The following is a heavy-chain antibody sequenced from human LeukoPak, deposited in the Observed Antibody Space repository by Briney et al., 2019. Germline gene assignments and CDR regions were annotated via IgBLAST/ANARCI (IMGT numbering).Heavy chain of an antibody. D-gene: IGHD4-11*01. V-gene: IGHV1-8*03. J-gene: IGHJ4*02. CDR1: GYTFTSYD. Sequence: ASVKVSCKASGYTFTSYDINWVRQATGQGLEWMGWMNPNSGNTGYAQKFQGRVTITRNTSISTAYMELSSLRSEDTAVYYCAIWTTVTLGVDYWGQGTLVTVSS. CDR3: AIWTTVTLGVDY. CDR2: MNPNSGNT.